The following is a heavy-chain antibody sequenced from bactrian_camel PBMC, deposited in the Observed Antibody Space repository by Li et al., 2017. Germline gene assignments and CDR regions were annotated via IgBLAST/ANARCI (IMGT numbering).Heavy chain of an antibody. CDR2: IYSCGTGT. J-gene: IGHJ4*01. D-gene: IGHD4*01. Sequence: QVQLVESGGGSVQAGGTLKLSCTHSAGIRGRRCMGRFRQSPGKEREVVGIIYSCGTGTWYGDSVKGRFTISQDNAKNTVYLQMNNLKPEDSAMYYCTTRFFQTLGELPYCPRESADYRNWGQGTQVTVS. V-gene: IGHV3-3*01. CDR1: AGIRGRRC. CDR3: TTRFFQTLGELPYCPRESADYRN.